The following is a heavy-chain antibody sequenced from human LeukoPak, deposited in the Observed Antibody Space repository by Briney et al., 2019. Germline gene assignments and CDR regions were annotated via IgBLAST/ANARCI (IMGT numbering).Heavy chain of an antibody. D-gene: IGHD1-26*01. CDR3: ARHPYVGATFDY. Sequence: SETLSLTCTVSGGSISSYYWSWIRQPPGKGLEWIGYIYHSGSTNYNPSLKSRVTISVDTSKNQFSLKLSSVTAADTAVYYCARHPYVGATFDYWGQGTLVTVSS. CDR1: GGSISSYY. J-gene: IGHJ4*02. CDR2: IYHSGST. V-gene: IGHV4-59*08.